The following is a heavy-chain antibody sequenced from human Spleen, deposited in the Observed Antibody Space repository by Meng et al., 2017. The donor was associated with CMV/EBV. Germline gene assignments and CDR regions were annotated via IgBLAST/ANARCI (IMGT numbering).Heavy chain of an antibody. J-gene: IGHJ4*02. CDR3: ARVATIFGVVIDDYFDY. CDR1: FTFSSDD. V-gene: IGHV3-30-3*01. CDR2: ISYDGSNK. D-gene: IGHD3-3*01. Sequence: FTFSSDDMHWVRQAPGKGLEWVAVISYDGSNKYYADSVKGRFTISRDNSKNTLYLQMNSLRAEDTAVYYCARVATIFGVVIDDYFDYWGQGTLVTVSS.